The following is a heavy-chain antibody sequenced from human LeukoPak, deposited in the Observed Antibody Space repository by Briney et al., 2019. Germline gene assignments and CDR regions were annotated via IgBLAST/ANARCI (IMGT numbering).Heavy chain of an antibody. CDR3: AKDDYYGSGSYYKYPPVAVDI. V-gene: IGHV3-30*18. CDR1: GFTFSSYG. J-gene: IGHJ3*02. Sequence: GGSLRLSCAASGFTFSSYGMHWVRQAPGKGLEWVAVISYDGSNKYYADSVKGRFTISRDKSKNTPYLQMNSLRAEDTAVYYCAKDDYYGSGSYYKYPPVAVDIWGQGKMVTVSS. CDR2: ISYDGSNK. D-gene: IGHD3-10*01.